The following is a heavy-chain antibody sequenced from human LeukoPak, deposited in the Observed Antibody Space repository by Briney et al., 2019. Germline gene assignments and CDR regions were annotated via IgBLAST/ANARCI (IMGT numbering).Heavy chain of an antibody. Sequence: PGGSLRLSCAASGFTFSNYGMHWVRQAPGKGLEWVAVISYDGSNKYYADSVKGRFTISRDNSKNTLYLQMNSLRAEDTAVYYCARGPVTRFEIWGQGTMVTVSS. CDR1: GFTFSNYG. D-gene: IGHD4-17*01. J-gene: IGHJ3*02. CDR3: ARGPVTRFEI. V-gene: IGHV3-30*03. CDR2: ISYDGSNK.